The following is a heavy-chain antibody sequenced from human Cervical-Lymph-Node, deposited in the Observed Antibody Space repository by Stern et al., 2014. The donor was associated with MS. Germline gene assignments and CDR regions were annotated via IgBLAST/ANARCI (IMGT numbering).Heavy chain of an antibody. CDR1: GFTFTSYA. CDR3: VRERSSRGFDS. V-gene: IGHV3-30-3*01. D-gene: IGHD5/OR15-5a*01. Sequence: VQLVESGGGVVKPGRTLRVSCATAGFTFTSYAMNWVRQAPGKGLEWVAVISYDGNTKYYAATVKGQFTISIHNSKNTLYLQMSSLRAEDTAVYYCVRERSSRGFDSWGQGSLVTVSS. CDR2: ISYDGNTK. J-gene: IGHJ4*02.